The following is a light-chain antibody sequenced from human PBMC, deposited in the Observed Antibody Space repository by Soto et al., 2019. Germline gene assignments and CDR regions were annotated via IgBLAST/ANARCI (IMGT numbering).Light chain of an antibody. CDR3: QQYNNWPPIT. Sequence: VVMTQSPATLSVSPGERAALSCRASQSVSSNLAWYQQKPGQAPRLLIHGASTRATGIPARFSGSGSGTEFSLTISSLQSEDFAVYYCQQYNNWPPITFGQGTRLETK. CDR1: QSVSSN. V-gene: IGKV3-15*01. J-gene: IGKJ5*01. CDR2: GAS.